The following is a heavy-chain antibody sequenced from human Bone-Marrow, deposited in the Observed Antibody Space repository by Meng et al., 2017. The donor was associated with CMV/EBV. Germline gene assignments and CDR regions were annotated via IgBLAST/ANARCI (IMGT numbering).Heavy chain of an antibody. V-gene: IGHV3-11*04. CDR1: GFTFSDYY. Sequence: GESLKISCAASGFTFSDYYMSWIRQAPGKGLEWVSYISSSGSTIYYADSVKGRFTISRDNAKNSLYLQMNSLRAEDTAVYYCARGRDGYNSNWCEPWGQGNLVNVSS. CDR2: ISSSGSTI. CDR3: ARGRDGYNSNWCEP. J-gene: IGHJ5*02. D-gene: IGHD5-24*01.